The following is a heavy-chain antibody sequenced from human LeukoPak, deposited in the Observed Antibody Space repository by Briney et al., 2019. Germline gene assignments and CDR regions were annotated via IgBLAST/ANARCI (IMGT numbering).Heavy chain of an antibody. J-gene: IGHJ4*02. CDR3: ARGSRSWDGSRYLYYFDY. CDR1: VYTFTSYD. Sequence: VASVTVSFTASVYTFTSYDINWVRQAPGQGLEWMGWMNPNSGSTGYAQKFQGRVTVTRNTSITTAYMELSSLRSEDTAVYYCARGSRSWDGSRYLYYFDYWGQGTLVTVSS. CDR2: MNPNSGST. V-gene: IGHV1-8*01. D-gene: IGHD3-22*01.